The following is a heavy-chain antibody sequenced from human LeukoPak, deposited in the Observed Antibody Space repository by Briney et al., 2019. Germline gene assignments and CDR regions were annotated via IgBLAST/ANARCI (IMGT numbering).Heavy chain of an antibody. V-gene: IGHV4-30-4*01. J-gene: IGHJ4*02. CDR2: IYYSGST. CDR1: GGSISSGDYY. CDR3: AREFRGRAKSMVRGS. D-gene: IGHD3-10*01. Sequence: SETLSLTCTVSGGSISSGDYYWSWIRQPPGKGLEWIGYIYYSGSTYYNPSLKSRVTISVDTSKNQFSLKLSSVTAADTAVYYCAREFRGRAKSMVRGSWGQGTLVTVSS.